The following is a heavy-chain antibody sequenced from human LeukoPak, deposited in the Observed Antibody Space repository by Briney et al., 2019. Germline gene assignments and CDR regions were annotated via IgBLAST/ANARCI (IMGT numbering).Heavy chain of an antibody. V-gene: IGHV3-33*01. J-gene: IGHJ3*02. CDR1: GFTFTAYD. CDR3: VRNYQLPRRAGTFDI. CDR2: IWFDGSDK. D-gene: IGHD2-2*01. Sequence: GGSLRLSCAASGFTFTAYDMHWVRQAPGKGLEWVAVIWFDGSDKYYADSVEGRFTISRDNSKNTLDLQMNSLRAEDTAVYYCVRNYQLPRRAGTFDIWGQGTMVTVSS.